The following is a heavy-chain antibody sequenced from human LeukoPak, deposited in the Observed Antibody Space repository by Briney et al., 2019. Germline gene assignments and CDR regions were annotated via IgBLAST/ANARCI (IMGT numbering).Heavy chain of an antibody. CDR2: INHSGST. CDR1: GGSISSYY. Sequence: SETLSLTCTVSGGSISSYYWSWIRQPPGKGLEWIGEINHSGSTNYNPSLKSRVTISVDTSKNQFSLKLSSVTAADTAAYYCARGCWGKAARRWYYFDYWGQGTLVTVSS. J-gene: IGHJ4*02. CDR3: ARGCWGKAARRWYYFDY. V-gene: IGHV4-34*01. D-gene: IGHD6-6*01.